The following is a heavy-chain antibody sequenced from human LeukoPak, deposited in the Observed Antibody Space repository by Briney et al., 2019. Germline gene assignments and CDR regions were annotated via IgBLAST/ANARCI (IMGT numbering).Heavy chain of an antibody. CDR1: GFTFSSYS. CDR3: AREPFDSSGYYYFDY. D-gene: IGHD3-22*01. Sequence: GGSLRLSCAASGFTFSSYSMNWVRQAPGKGLEWVSSLSSSSSYIYYADSVKGRFTISRDNAKNSLYLHMNSLRAEDTAVYYCAREPFDSSGYYYFDYWGQGALVTVSS. J-gene: IGHJ4*02. CDR2: LSSSSSYI. V-gene: IGHV3-21*01.